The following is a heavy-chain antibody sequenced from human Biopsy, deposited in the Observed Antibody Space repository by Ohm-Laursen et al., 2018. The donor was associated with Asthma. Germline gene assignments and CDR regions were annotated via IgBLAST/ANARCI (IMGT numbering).Heavy chain of an antibody. D-gene: IGHD3-9*01. Sequence: TQTLTLTCSFSGFSLRTPGVGVGWIRQSPGKALGWLALIYWDDYNLFRPSLKRRLTITKDPSKNQVVLTMTKMDPVDSGAYYCALSQDSGFDDHSPSWFDPWGQGTLVTVSS. CDR1: GFSLRTPGVG. V-gene: IGHV2-5*02. CDR3: ALSQDSGFDDHSPSWFDP. J-gene: IGHJ5*02. CDR2: IYWDDYN.